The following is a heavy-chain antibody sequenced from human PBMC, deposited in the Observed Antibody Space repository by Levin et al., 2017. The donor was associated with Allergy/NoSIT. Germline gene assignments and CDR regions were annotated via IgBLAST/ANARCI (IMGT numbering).Heavy chain of an antibody. CDR1: GYTFTSYG. CDR2: ISVYNGNT. D-gene: IGHD4-17*01. J-gene: IGHJ5*02. Sequence: GESLKISCKASGYTFTSYGISWVRQAPGQGLEWMGWISVYNGNTNYAQKLQGRVTMTTDTSTSTAYMELRSLRSDDTAVYYCARDRDYGATPFLNWFDPWGQGTLVTVSS. CDR3: ARDRDYGATPFLNWFDP. V-gene: IGHV1-18*01.